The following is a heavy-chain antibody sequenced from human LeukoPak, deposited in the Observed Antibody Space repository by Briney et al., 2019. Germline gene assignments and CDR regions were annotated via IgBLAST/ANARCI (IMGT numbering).Heavy chain of an antibody. CDR1: GGSFSGYY. V-gene: IGHV4-34*01. CDR2: INHSGST. J-gene: IGHJ4*02. CDR3: ARAIVVVTFDY. Sequence: SETLSLTCAVYGGSFSGYYWSWIRQPPGKGLEWIGEINHSGSTNYNPSLKSRVTISVDTSKNQFSLKLSSVTAADTAVYYCARAIVVVTFDYWGQGTLVTVSS. D-gene: IGHD2-21*02.